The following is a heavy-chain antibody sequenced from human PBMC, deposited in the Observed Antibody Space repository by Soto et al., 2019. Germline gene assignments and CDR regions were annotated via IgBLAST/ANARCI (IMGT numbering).Heavy chain of an antibody. Sequence: PSETRSRTCTVSGGSISNFYWSWIRQPPGKGLEWIGYISYSGNTNYNPSLKSRVSISVDTSKNQFSLNLTSVTAADTAVYYRATAQIVLIQSSFDSWAQGTPVTVSS. CDR1: GGSISNFY. CDR3: ATAQIVLIQSSFDS. J-gene: IGHJ4*02. V-gene: IGHV4-59*01. CDR2: ISYSGNT. D-gene: IGHD3-16*01.